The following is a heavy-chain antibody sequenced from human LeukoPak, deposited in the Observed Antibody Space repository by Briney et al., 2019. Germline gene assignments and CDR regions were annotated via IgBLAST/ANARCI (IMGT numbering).Heavy chain of an antibody. CDR3: TRGTVAGKAPY. D-gene: IGHD6-19*01. J-gene: IGHJ4*02. Sequence: GGSLRLSCAASGFTFSSHSMNWVRQAPGKGLEWVSYISSSGSTIYYADSVKGRFSISRDNAKNSLHLQMNSLRAEDTAVYYCTRGTVAGKAPYWGQGTLVTVSS. CDR2: ISSSGSTI. V-gene: IGHV3-48*01. CDR1: GFTFSSHS.